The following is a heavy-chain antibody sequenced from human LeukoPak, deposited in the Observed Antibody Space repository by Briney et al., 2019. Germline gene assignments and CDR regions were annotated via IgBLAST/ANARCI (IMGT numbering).Heavy chain of an antibody. CDR2: ISFDGTNK. CDR1: GVSLSNYA. J-gene: IGHJ4*02. CDR3: ATDYGDYEPIDY. Sequence: GGSLRLSCTASGVSLSNYAMHWVRRPPGRGLEWVAVISFDGTNKYYGDSVEGRFSVSRDNSTNTLYLQMNSLRPDDTAMYYCATDYGDYEPIDYWGQGTLVTVSS. D-gene: IGHD4-17*01. V-gene: IGHV3-30*04.